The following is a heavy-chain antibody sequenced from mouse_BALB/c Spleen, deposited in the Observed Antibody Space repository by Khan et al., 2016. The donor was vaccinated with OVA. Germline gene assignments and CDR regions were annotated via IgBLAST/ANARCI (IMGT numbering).Heavy chain of an antibody. CDR2: ISYSGGT. CDR1: GYSITSGYA. CDR3: ARGKYYGYYCDY. D-gene: IGHD1-1*01. V-gene: IGHV3-2*02. J-gene: IGHJ2*01. Sequence: EVKLLESGPGLVKPSQSLSLTCTVTGYSITSGYAWNWIRQFPGNKLEWMGYISYSGGTSYNPSLKSRISITRDTSKNQFFLQLNSVTTEDTATYYCARGKYYGYYCDYWGQGTPLTVSS.